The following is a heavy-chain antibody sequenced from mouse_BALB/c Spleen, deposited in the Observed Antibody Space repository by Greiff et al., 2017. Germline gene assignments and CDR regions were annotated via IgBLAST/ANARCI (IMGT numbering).Heavy chain of an antibody. CDR2: ISSGGSYT. Sequence: EVQLVESGGDLVKPGGSLKLSCAASGFTFSSYGMSWVRQTPDKRLEWVATISSGGSYTYYPDSVKGRFTISRDNAKNTLYLQMSSLKSEDTAMYYCATLLRSHFDYWGQGTTLTVSS. CDR1: GFTFSSYG. V-gene: IGHV5-6*01. J-gene: IGHJ2*01. CDR3: ATLLRSHFDY. D-gene: IGHD1-1*01.